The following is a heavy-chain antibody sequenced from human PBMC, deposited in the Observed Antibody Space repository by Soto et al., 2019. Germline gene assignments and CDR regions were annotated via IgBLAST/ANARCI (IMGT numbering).Heavy chain of an antibody. CDR2: ISSSSSYI. V-gene: IGHV3-21*04. CDR1: GFTFSSYS. J-gene: IGHJ4*02. CDR3: AKRNGPFIYDSSGSHFDY. Sequence: GGSLRLSCAASGFTFSSYSMNWVRQAPGKGLEWVSSISSSSSYIYYADSVKGRFTISRDNSKNTLYLQMNSLRAEDTAVYYCAKRNGPFIYDSSGSHFDYWGQGTLVTVSS. D-gene: IGHD3-22*01.